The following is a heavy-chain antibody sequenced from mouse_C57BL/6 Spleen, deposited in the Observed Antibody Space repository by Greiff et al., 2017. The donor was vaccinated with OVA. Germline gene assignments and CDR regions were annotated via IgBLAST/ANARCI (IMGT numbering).Heavy chain of an antibody. V-gene: IGHV1-82*01. D-gene: IGHD2-3*01. CDR1: GYAFSSSW. CDR3: ASGDGYYVGAMDY. CDR2: IYPGDGDT. Sequence: VKLQQSGPELVKPGASVKISCKASGYAFSSSWMNWVKQRPGKGLEWIGRIYPGDGDTNYNGKFKGKATLTADKSSSTAYMQLSSLTSEDSAVYFCASGDGYYVGAMDYWGQGTSVTVSS. J-gene: IGHJ4*01.